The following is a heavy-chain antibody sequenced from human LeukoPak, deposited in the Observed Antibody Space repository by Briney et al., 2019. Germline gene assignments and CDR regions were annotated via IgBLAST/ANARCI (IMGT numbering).Heavy chain of an antibody. CDR2: ISYEGSNK. Sequence: GGSLRLSCAASGFTFSSYAMHWVRQAPGKGLEWGAVISYEGSNKYYAVAVTGRFTTSRDNSKNTLYLQMNSLRAGDTAAYYCARDALGYYDSSGYYYGDYWGQETLVTVSS. J-gene: IGHJ4*02. CDR3: ARDALGYYDSSGYYYGDY. D-gene: IGHD3-22*01. CDR1: GFTFSSYA. V-gene: IGHV3-30*04.